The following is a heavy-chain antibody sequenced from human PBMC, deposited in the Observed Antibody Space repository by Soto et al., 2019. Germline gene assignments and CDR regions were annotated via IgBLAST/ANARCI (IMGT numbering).Heavy chain of an antibody. V-gene: IGHV4-39*01. Sequence: SETLSLTCAVSGGSISSSNWWSWGRQPPGKGLEWIGTFYYSGSTYYNPSLESRVTISVDTSKNQFSLKVSSVTAADTAMYYCARLGGYCSGTSCYGYYGMDVWGQGTTVTVSS. CDR3: ARLGGYCSGTSCYGYYGMDV. CDR1: GGSISSSNW. CDR2: FYYSGST. J-gene: IGHJ6*02. D-gene: IGHD2-2*01.